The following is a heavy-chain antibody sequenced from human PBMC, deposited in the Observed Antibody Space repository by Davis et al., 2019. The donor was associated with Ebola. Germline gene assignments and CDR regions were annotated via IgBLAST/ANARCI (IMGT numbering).Heavy chain of an antibody. Sequence: GGSLRLSCAASGFTFSSYGMHWVRQAPGKGLEWVAVIWYDGSNKYYADSVKGRFTISRDNAKNSLYLQMNSLRADNTAVYYCARSTTYYDFWSGYQAYWGQGTLVTVSS. J-gene: IGHJ4*02. CDR2: IWYDGSNK. CDR3: ARSTTYYDFWSGYQAY. V-gene: IGHV3-33*01. CDR1: GFTFSSYG. D-gene: IGHD3-3*01.